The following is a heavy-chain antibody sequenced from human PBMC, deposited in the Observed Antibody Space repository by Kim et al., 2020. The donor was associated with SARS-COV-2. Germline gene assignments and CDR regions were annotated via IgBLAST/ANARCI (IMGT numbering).Heavy chain of an antibody. CDR1: GFTFSSYA. Sequence: GGSLRLSCAASGFTFSSYAMHWVRQAPGKGLEWVAVISYDGSNKYYADSVKGRFTISRDNSKNTLYLQMNSLRAEDTAVYYCARGMDSSGYYPSDYWGQGTLVTVSS. CDR3: ARGMDSSGYYPSDY. J-gene: IGHJ4*02. D-gene: IGHD3-22*01. V-gene: IGHV3-30*04. CDR2: ISYDGSNK.